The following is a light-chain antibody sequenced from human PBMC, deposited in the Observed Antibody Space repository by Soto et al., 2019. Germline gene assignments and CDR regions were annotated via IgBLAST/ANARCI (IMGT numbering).Light chain of an antibody. CDR1: QRISHNW. Sequence: ELVLKKAPGTVSLTPRERATLXCIASQRISHNWLAWYRQNPGQAPRLLIYDASSRATGIPDRFSGSGSGTDFTLTISRLEPEDFALYCCQQRSNWPPEITLGHGSRLEIK. CDR3: QQRSNWPPEIT. V-gene: IGKV3D-20*02. J-gene: IGKJ5*01. CDR2: DAS.